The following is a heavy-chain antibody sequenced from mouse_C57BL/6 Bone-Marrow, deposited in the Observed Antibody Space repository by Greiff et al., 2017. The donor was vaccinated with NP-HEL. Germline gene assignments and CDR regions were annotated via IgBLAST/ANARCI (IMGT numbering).Heavy chain of an antibody. D-gene: IGHD2-4*01. CDR2: ISNGGGST. Sequence: DVQLVESGGGLVQPGGSLKLSCAASGFTFSDYYMYWVRQTPEKRLEWVAYISNGGGSTYYPDTVKGRFTISRDNAKNTLYLQMSRLKSEDTAMYYCARSYDYDVAMDYWGQGTSVTVSS. V-gene: IGHV5-12*01. J-gene: IGHJ4*01. CDR1: GFTFSDYY. CDR3: ARSYDYDVAMDY.